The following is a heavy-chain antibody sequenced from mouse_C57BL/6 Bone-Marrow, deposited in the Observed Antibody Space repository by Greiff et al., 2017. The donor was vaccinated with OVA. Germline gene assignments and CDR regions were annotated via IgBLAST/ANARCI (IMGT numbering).Heavy chain of an antibody. J-gene: IGHJ3*01. Sequence: EVQLVESGGCLVKPGGSLKLSCAASGFTFRSYAMSCVRHTPYKRLEWVATISDGGSYTYYPDNVKGRFTISRDNAKNNLYLQMSHLKSEDTAMYYCARDPGYYYGSSWFAYWGQGTLVTVSA. V-gene: IGHV5-4*01. D-gene: IGHD1-1*01. CDR1: GFTFRSYA. CDR2: ISDGGSYT. CDR3: ARDPGYYYGSSWFAY.